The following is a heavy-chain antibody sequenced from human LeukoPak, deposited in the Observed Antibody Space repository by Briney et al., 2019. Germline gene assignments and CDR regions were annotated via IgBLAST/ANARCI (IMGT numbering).Heavy chain of an antibody. J-gene: IGHJ4*02. CDR3: ARMYYYDSSGEGY. CDR1: GFTFSSYW. V-gene: IGHV3-7*01. D-gene: IGHD3-22*01. CDR2: IKQDGSEK. Sequence: PGGSLRLSCAASGFTFSSYWMSCVRQAPGKGLEWAANIKQDGSEKYYVDSVKGRLTISRDNAKNSLYLQMNSLRAEDTAVYYCARMYYYDSSGEGYWGQGTLVTVSS.